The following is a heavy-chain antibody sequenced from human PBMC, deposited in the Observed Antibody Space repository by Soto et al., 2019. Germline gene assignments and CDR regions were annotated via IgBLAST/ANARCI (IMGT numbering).Heavy chain of an antibody. V-gene: IGHV3-30*18. J-gene: IGHJ6*02. CDR1: GFTFSSYG. D-gene: IGHD3-3*01. CDR3: AKEVWSGPMDV. Sequence: QVQLVESGGGVVQPGRSLRLSCAASGFTFSSYGMHWVRQAPGKGLERVAVISYDGSNKYYADSVKGRFTISRDNSQNMLDLQMNSLRAEDTGVYYCAKEVWSGPMDVWGQATTVTVSS. CDR2: ISYDGSNK.